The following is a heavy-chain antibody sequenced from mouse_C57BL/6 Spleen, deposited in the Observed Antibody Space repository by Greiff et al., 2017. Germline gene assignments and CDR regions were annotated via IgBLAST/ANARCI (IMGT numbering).Heavy chain of an antibody. CDR1: GYTFTSYG. J-gene: IGHJ4*01. V-gene: IGHV1-81*01. CDR3: ARGGSSGLYAMDY. D-gene: IGHD3-2*02. CDR2: IYPRSGNT. Sequence: VKLVESGAELARPGASVKLSCKASGYTFTSYGISWVKQRTGQGLEWIGEIYPRSGNTYSNEKFKGKATLTADKSSSTAYMELRSLTSEDSAVYFCARGGSSGLYAMDYWGQGTSVTVSS.